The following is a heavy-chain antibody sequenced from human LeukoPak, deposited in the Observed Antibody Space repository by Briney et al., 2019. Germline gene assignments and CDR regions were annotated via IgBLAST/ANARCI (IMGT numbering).Heavy chain of an antibody. D-gene: IGHD4-11*01. CDR2: TYYRSKWYN. CDR1: GDSVSSNIVA. J-gene: IGHJ4*02. Sequence: QTLSLTCAISGDSVSSNIVAWNWIRQSPSRGLEWLGRTYYRSKWYNDYAVSVKTRITINPDTSKNQFSLQLNSVTPEDTAVYYCARGYRYSFDYWGQGTLVTVSS. CDR3: ARGYRYSFDY. V-gene: IGHV6-1*01.